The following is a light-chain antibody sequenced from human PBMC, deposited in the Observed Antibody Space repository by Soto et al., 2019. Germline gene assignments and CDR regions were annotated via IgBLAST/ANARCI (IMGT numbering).Light chain of an antibody. CDR3: QQRCNRWSLT. CDR2: DAS. J-gene: IGKJ4*01. CDR1: QSVGSY. Sequence: EIVVKQSPAALSLSKGERATLSCRASQSVGSYLAWYQHKPGQAPRLLISDASNRATGTPARFSGSGSETDFTLTISSREPDDSAVYYCQQRCNRWSLTFGGGTNVDIK. V-gene: IGKV3-11*01.